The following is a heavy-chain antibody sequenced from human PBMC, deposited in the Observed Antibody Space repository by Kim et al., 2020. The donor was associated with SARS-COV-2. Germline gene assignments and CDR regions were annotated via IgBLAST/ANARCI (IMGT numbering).Heavy chain of an antibody. J-gene: IGHJ6*02. CDR2: TYYRSKWYN. D-gene: IGHD6-13*01. Sequence: SQTLSLTCAISGDSVSSNSAAWNWIRQSPSRGLEWLGRTYYRSKWYNDYAVSVKSRITINPDTSKNQFSLQLNSVTPEDTAVYYCARDPEAKGSSWYNYYYGMDVWGQGTTVTVSS. V-gene: IGHV6-1*01. CDR1: GDSVSSNSAA. CDR3: ARDPEAKGSSWYNYYYGMDV.